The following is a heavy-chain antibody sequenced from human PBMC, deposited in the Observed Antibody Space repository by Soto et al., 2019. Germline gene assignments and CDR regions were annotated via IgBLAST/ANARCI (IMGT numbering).Heavy chain of an antibody. Sequence: SQTLSLTCAISGDSVSSNSAGWNWVRQTPSRSLGWLGRTYYKSKWYYNSAVSVKSRITINPDTSKNQFSLQLNSVTPEDTAVYYCSRGSWDDVSGHYYMDVWGKGTTVTVSS. J-gene: IGHJ6*03. CDR1: GDSVSSNSAG. CDR2: TYYKSKWYY. D-gene: IGHD3-3*01. V-gene: IGHV6-1*01. CDR3: SRGSWDDVSGHYYMDV.